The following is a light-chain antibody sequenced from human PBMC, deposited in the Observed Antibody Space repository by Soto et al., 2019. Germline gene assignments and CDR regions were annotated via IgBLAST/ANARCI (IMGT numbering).Light chain of an antibody. V-gene: IGLV2-14*01. CDR1: SSDVGAYNY. J-gene: IGLJ3*02. CDR2: EVS. Sequence: QSALTQPASVSGSPGQSITISCTGTSSDVGAYNYVSWYQQHPGKAPKLMIYEVSNRPSGVSIRLSGSKSGNTASLTISGLQAEDEADYYCNAYTSTSARVFGGGTKLTVL. CDR3: NAYTSTSARV.